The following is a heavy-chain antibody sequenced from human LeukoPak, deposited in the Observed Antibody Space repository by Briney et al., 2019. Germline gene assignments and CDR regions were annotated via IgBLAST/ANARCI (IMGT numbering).Heavy chain of an antibody. CDR1: GYSFTSYW. CDR3: ARAGYDILTGSPTFDY. CDR2: IYPGDSDT. J-gene: IGHJ4*02. Sequence: GESLKISCKGSGYSFTSYWIGWVRQLPGKGLEWMGIIYPGDSDTRYSPSFQGQVTISADKSISTAYLQWSSLKASDTAMYYCARAGYDILTGSPTFDYWGQGTLVTVSS. D-gene: IGHD3-9*01. V-gene: IGHV5-51*01.